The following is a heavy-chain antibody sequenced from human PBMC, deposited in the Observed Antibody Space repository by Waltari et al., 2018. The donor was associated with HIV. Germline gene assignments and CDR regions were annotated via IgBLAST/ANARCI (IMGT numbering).Heavy chain of an antibody. CDR2: INHSGST. D-gene: IGHD7-27*01. V-gene: IGHV4-34*01. Sequence: QVQLQQWGAGLLKPSATLSLTCAVYGGSFSGYYWSWIRQPPGKGLEWIGEINHSGSTNYNPSLKSRVTISVDTSKNQFSLKLSSVTAADTAVYYCARENPNWEGEEGYWGQGTLVTVSS. CDR1: GGSFSGYY. J-gene: IGHJ4*02. CDR3: ARENPNWEGEEGY.